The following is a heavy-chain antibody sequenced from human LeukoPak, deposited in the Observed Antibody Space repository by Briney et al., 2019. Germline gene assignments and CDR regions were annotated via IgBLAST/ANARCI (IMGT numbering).Heavy chain of an antibody. CDR3: ARSTYSGSYYDGFEY. CDR2: IHHTGTT. V-gene: IGHV4-38-2*02. D-gene: IGHD1-26*01. CDR1: GGSISSYY. Sequence: SETLSLTCTVSGGSISSYYWGRIRQPPGKGLEWIGSIHHTGTTYYNPSLKSRVSISVDTSNNHFSLKVISVTAADTAVHYCARSTYSGSYYDGFEYWGQGTLVTVSS. J-gene: IGHJ4*02.